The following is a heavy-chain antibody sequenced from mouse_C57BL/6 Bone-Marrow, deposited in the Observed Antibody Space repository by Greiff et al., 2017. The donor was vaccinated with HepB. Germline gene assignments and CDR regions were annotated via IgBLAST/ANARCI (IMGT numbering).Heavy chain of an antibody. V-gene: IGHV10-1*01. D-gene: IGHD2-1*01. CDR3: VIRGNYGYWYFDV. CDR2: IRSKSNNYAT. Sequence: EVQVVESGGGLVQPKGSLKLSCAASGFSFNTYAMNWVRQAPGKGLEWVARIRSKSNNYATYYADSVKDRFTISRDDSESMLYLQMNNLKTEDSAMYYCVIRGNYGYWYFDVWGTGTTVTVSS. CDR1: GFSFNTYA. J-gene: IGHJ1*03.